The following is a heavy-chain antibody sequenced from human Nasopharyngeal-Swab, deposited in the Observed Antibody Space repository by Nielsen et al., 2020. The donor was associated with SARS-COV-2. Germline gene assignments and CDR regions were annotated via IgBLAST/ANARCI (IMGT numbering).Heavy chain of an antibody. CDR2: ISSSGSTI. V-gene: IGHV3-11*04. Sequence: GESLKISCAASGFTFSDYYMSWIRQAPGKGLEWVSYISSSGSTIYYADSVKGRFTISRDNAKNSLYLQMNSLRAEDTAGYYCVREGPTGTTIWGQGTLVTVSS. D-gene: IGHD1-1*01. CDR1: GFTFSDYY. CDR3: VREGPTGTTI. J-gene: IGHJ4*02.